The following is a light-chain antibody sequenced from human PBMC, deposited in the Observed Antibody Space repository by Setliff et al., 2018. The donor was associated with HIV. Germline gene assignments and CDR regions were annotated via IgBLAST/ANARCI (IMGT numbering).Light chain of an antibody. CDR1: YSISDSNGRNY. CDR3: HQYYSTPLT. Sequence: DIVLTQSPDSLTVSLGERATINCKSSYSISDSNGRNYLGWYQQKPGQPPKLLLYWASSRESEVPARFSGSGSATDFTLTINNLQAEDVAIYFCHQYYSTPLTFGGGTKVDIK. J-gene: IGKJ4*01. V-gene: IGKV4-1*01. CDR2: WAS.